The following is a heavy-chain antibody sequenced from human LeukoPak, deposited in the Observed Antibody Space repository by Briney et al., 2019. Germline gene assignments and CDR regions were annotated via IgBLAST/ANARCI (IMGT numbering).Heavy chain of an antibody. CDR1: GFTFSSYW. Sequence: GGSLRLSCAASGFTFSSYWMTWVRQAPGKGLEWVANIKQDGTDKYYVDSVKGRFTISRDNAKNSLYLQMNGLRVDDTALYYCARQYTSSWYALGYLDYWGQRTLVTVSS. CDR2: IKQDGTDK. J-gene: IGHJ4*02. CDR3: ARQYTSSWYALGYLDY. V-gene: IGHV3-7*01. D-gene: IGHD6-13*01.